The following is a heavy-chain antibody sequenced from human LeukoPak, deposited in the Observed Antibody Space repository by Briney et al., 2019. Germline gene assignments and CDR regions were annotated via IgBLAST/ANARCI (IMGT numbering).Heavy chain of an antibody. Sequence: GGSLRLSCATSGFTFSTYAMSWVRQAPGKGLEWVSTITGSGAKTYYANHVKGRFTISRDYFNVYLQLDSLRAEDTALYYCAKEGLNIATRDFFDSWGQGTLVTVSS. D-gene: IGHD6-6*01. CDR1: GFTFSTYA. CDR2: ITGSGAKT. J-gene: IGHJ4*02. V-gene: IGHV3-23*01. CDR3: AKEGLNIATRDFFDS.